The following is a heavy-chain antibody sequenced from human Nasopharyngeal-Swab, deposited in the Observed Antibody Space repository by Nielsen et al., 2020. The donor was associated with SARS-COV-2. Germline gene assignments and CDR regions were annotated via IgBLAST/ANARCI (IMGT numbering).Heavy chain of an antibody. D-gene: IGHD4-11*01. V-gene: IGHV3-9*01. Sequence: SLKISCAASGFTFENYAMHWVRQPPGKGLEWVSGITWNSGNKGYAESVQGRFTISRDNARNSLYLQMNSLRAEDTALYYWARGTADYSNPSFDYWGQGTLVTVPS. CDR1: GFTFENYA. CDR3: ARGTADYSNPSFDY. J-gene: IGHJ4*02. CDR2: ITWNSGNK.